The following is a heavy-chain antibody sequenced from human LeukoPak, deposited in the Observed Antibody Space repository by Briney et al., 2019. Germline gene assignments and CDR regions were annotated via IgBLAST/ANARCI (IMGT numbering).Heavy chain of an antibody. J-gene: IGHJ4*02. Sequence: ASVKVSCKASGYTFTGHYIHWVRQAPGQGLEWMGWINPNSGGTNYAQKFQGRVTMTRDTSISTAYMELSRLRSDDTAVYYCARVKPITMVRGVIDRGYWGQGTLVTVSS. V-gene: IGHV1-2*02. CDR1: GYTFTGHY. CDR3: ARVKPITMVRGVIDRGY. CDR2: INPNSGGT. D-gene: IGHD3-10*01.